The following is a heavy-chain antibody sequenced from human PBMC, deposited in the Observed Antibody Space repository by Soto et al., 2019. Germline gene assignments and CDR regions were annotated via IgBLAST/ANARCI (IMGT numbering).Heavy chain of an antibody. CDR1: GGSGNSDGHW. Sequence: TLSLTCTVSGGSGNSDGHWWVWIRHPPVMGRELIVYIYYDGNAYYNPTLKSRVTISVDTSKNQCSLKRGSVTAANTAVYYCARYHYGSGNYSLFDYWGHRTLVTVSS. CDR2: IYYDGNA. D-gene: IGHD3-10*01. J-gene: IGHJ4*01. V-gene: IGHV4-30-4*01. CDR3: ARYHYGSGNYSLFDY.